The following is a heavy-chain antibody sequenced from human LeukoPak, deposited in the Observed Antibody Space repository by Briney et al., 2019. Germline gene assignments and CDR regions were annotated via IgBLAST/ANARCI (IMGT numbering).Heavy chain of an antibody. D-gene: IGHD6-19*01. J-gene: IGHJ4*02. CDR3: ARGGIAVAGTYDY. Sequence: SETLSLTCTVSGGSVSSGSYYWSWIRQPPGKGLEWIGYIYYSGSTYYNSSLKSRVTISVDMSKNQFSLKLSSVTAADTAVYYCARGGIAVAGTYDYWGQGALVTVSS. CDR1: GGSVSSGSYY. V-gene: IGHV4-61*01. CDR2: IYYSGST.